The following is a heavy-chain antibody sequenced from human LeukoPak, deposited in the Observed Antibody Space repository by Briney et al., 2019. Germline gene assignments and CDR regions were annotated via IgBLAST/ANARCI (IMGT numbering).Heavy chain of an antibody. Sequence: SVKVSCKASGGTFSSYAISWVRQAPGQGLEWMGGIIPIFGTANYAQKFQGRVTITADESTSTAYMELSSLRSEDTAVYYCARGFHISMFGVVTVRWFDPWGQGTLVTVSS. CDR2: IIPIFGTA. CDR3: ARGFHISMFGVVTVRWFDP. V-gene: IGHV1-69*01. J-gene: IGHJ5*02. D-gene: IGHD3-3*01. CDR1: GGTFSSYA.